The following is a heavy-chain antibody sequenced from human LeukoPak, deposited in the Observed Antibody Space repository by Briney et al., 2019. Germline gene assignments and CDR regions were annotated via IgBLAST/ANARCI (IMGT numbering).Heavy chain of an antibody. CDR3: AKDTGPLMITFGGVVISYFDC. Sequence: GGSLRLSCAGSGFIFSNYAMSWVRQAPGRGLEWVSGIKGNGFDTYYADSVKGRFTVSRDNSKNTLSLQMNSLSAEDTAVYYCAKDTGPLMITFGGVVISYFDCWGQGALVTVSS. V-gene: IGHV3-23*01. CDR1: GFIFSNYA. D-gene: IGHD3-16*01. CDR2: IKGNGFDT. J-gene: IGHJ4*02.